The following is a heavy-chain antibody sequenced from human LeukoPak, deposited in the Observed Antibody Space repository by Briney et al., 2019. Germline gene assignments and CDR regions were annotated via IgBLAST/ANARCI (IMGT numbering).Heavy chain of an antibody. J-gene: IGHJ4*02. Sequence: EGSLRLSCAASGITFSTYAMTWVRQAPGKGLEWVSGISGSGGDTYYADSLKGRVTISRDNSKRTLFLQMNSLRAEDTAFYYCAKAELGVDTFFDYWGQGTLVTVSS. CDR3: AKAELGVDTFFDY. V-gene: IGHV3-23*01. D-gene: IGHD3-3*01. CDR1: GITFSTYA. CDR2: ISGSGGDT.